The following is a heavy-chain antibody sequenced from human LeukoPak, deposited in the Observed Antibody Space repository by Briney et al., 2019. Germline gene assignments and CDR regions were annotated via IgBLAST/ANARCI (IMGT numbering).Heavy chain of an antibody. J-gene: IGHJ4*02. Sequence: GGSLRLSCAASGFTFSSYWMHWVRQAPGKGLVWVSRINSDGSSTSYADSVKGRFTIFRDNAKNTLYLQMNSLRAEDTAVYYCARGYFLPLYYFDYWGQGTLVTVSS. V-gene: IGHV3-74*01. CDR3: ARGYFLPLYYFDY. D-gene: IGHD6-13*01. CDR2: INSDGSST. CDR1: GFTFSSYW.